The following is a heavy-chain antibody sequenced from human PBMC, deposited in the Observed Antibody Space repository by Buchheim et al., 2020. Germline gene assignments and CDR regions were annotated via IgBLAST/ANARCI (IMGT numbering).Heavy chain of an antibody. CDR2: IWYDGSNK. V-gene: IGHV3-30*18. Sequence: QVQLVESGGGVVQPGRSLRLSCAASGFTFSSYGMHWVRQAPGKGPEWVAIIWYDGSNKYYADSVKGRFTISRDNSKDMLYLQMNSLRAEDTAVYYCAKDRYSTSRYFDYWGQGTL. CDR3: AKDRYSTSRYFDY. J-gene: IGHJ4*02. CDR1: GFTFSSYG. D-gene: IGHD6-13*01.